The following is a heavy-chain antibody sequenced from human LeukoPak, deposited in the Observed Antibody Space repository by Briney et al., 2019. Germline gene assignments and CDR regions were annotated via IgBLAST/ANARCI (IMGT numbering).Heavy chain of an antibody. CDR2: IYYSGST. Sequence: PSETLSLNCTVSGGSISSHYWSWIRQPPGKGLEWIGYIYYSGSTNYNPSLKSRVTISVDTSKNQFSLKLSSVTAADTAVYYCARANYYDRAPDYWGQGTLVTVSS. J-gene: IGHJ4*02. CDR3: ARANYYDRAPDY. V-gene: IGHV4-59*11. D-gene: IGHD3-22*01. CDR1: GGSISSHY.